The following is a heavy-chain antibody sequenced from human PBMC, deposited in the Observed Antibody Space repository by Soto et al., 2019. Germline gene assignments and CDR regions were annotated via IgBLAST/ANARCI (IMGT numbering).Heavy chain of an antibody. CDR1: GFTFSDYY. V-gene: IGHV3-11*06. D-gene: IGHD3-22*01. J-gene: IGHJ4*02. CDR2: ISSSSSYT. Sequence: QVQLVESGGGLVKPGGSLRLSCAASGFTFSDYYMSWIRHAPGKGLEWVSYISSSSSYTNYADSVKGRFTISRDNAKNSLYLQMNSLRAEDTAVYYCARDSKDYYDSSGYSDYWGQGTLVTVSS. CDR3: ARDSKDYYDSSGYSDY.